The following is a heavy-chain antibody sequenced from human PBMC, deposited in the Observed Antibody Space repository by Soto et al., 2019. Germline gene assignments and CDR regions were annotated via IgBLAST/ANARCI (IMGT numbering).Heavy chain of an antibody. Sequence: PGGSLRLSCAASGFRFDEYNMHWVRQAPGKGLEWLSLITWNGANTYYADSVKGRFTISRDGTTKSVSLQMTSLKREDTGLYYCARETLSYGSALDVWGQGTTVTV. D-gene: IGHD3-16*01. CDR2: ITWNGANT. CDR1: GFRFDEYN. CDR3: ARETLSYGSALDV. J-gene: IGHJ6*01. V-gene: IGHV3-43*01.